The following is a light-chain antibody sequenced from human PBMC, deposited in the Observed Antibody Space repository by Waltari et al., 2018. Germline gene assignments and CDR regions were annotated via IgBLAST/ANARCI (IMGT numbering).Light chain of an antibody. V-gene: IGLV2-14*03. J-gene: IGLJ2*01. CDR1: TSDVGTYTY. CDR2: DVS. Sequence: QSALPQPAPVSGSPGQSITIPCTGTTSDVGTYTYVPWYQQHPGKAPKLMIYDVSNRPSGVSDRFSGSKSGNTASLTISGLQAEDEADYYCNSYSSSSSLVLFGGGTKLTVV. CDR3: NSYSSSSSLVL.